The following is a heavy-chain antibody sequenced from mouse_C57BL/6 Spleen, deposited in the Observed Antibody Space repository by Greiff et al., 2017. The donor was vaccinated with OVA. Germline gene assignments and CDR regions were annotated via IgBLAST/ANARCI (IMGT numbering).Heavy chain of an antibody. D-gene: IGHD3-1*01. CDR3: AGGPGRYFDY. J-gene: IGHJ2*01. CDR2: IYPGDGDT. Sequence: VQLQQSGPELVKPGASVKISCKASGYAFSSSWMNWVKQRPGKGLEWIGRIYPGDGDTNYNGKFKGKATLTADKSSSTAYMQLSSLTSEDSAVYFCAGGPGRYFDYWGQGTTLTVSS. V-gene: IGHV1-82*01. CDR1: GYAFSSSW.